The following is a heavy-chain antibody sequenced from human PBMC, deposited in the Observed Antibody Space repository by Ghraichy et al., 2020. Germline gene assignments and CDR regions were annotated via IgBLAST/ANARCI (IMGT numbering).Heavy chain of an antibody. CDR2: IYYSGST. Sequence: SETLSLTCTVSGDSISRSNSYWGWIRQPPGKGLEWIGSIYYSGSTYYNPSLKSRVTIPVDTSKNQFSLKLSSVTAADTAVYYCATAGAGGSGWSCGQGTLVTVSS. J-gene: IGHJ5*02. CDR1: GDSISRSNSY. D-gene: IGHD6-19*01. V-gene: IGHV4-39*01. CDR3: ATAGAGGSGWS.